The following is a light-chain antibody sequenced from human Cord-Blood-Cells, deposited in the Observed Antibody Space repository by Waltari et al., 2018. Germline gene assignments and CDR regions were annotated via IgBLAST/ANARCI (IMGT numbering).Light chain of an antibody. V-gene: IGLV2-23*02. Sequence: QSALTQPASVSGSPGQSITISCTGTSSDVGSYNLVSWYQQHPGKAPKLMIYEVSKRPSGVSNRFAGSRSGNTASLTSSGLQAEGEADYYCCSYAGSSTYVFGTGTKVTVL. J-gene: IGLJ1*01. CDR3: CSYAGSSTYV. CDR1: SSDVGSYNL. CDR2: EVS.